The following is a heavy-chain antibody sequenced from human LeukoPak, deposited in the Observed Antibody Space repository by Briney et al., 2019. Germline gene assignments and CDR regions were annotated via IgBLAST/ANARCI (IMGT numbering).Heavy chain of an antibody. CDR3: AREVTIFGVGAYGMDV. CDR2: INPNSGGT. CDR1: GYTFTGYY. J-gene: IGHJ6*02. Sequence: GASVKVSCKASGYTFTGYYMHWVRQAPGQGLEWMGWINPNSGGTNYAQKFQGRVTITRDTSISTAYMELSRLRSDDTAVYYCAREVTIFGVGAYGMDVWGQGTTVTVSS. D-gene: IGHD3-3*01. V-gene: IGHV1-2*02.